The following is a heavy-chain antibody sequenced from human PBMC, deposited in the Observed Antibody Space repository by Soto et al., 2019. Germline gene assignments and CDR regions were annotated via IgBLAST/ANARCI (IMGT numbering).Heavy chain of an antibody. D-gene: IGHD2-21*01. CDR2: VKTDGRT. CDR3: ARVIRGHAAFDV. V-gene: IGHV3-74*02. Sequence: EVQLEESGGDVVQPWGSLRLSCAASGIPFSSYWIHWVHQATGKGLVWCSRVKTDGRTYYADSVKGRFTIFRDNAKNTLYLQMNSLTVEDTAVYYCARVIRGHAAFDVCGQGTMVTVSS. CDR1: GIPFSSYW. J-gene: IGHJ3*01.